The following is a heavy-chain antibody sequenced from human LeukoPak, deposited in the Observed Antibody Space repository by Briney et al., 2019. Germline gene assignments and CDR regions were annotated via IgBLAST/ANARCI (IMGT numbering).Heavy chain of an antibody. CDR1: GCTFSSYA. CDR3: AREAIRLRLGELSLLGYFDY. CDR2: IIPILGIA. V-gene: IGHV1-69*04. Sequence: SVKVSCKASGCTFSSYAISWVQQAPGQGLEWMGRIIPILGIANYAQRFQGRVTITADKSTSTAYMELSSLRSEDTAVYYCAREAIRLRLGELSLLGYFDYWGQGTLVTVSS. J-gene: IGHJ4*02. D-gene: IGHD3-16*02.